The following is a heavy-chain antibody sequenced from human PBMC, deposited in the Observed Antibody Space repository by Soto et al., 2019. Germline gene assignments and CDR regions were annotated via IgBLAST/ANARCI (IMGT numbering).Heavy chain of an antibody. CDR1: GGSISNYY. V-gene: IGHV4-59*08. CDR3: ARRGPGGYCTGGQCPPVDH. CDR2: VYYDGSN. J-gene: IGHJ4*02. Sequence: QVQLQESGPGLVKPSETLSLTCTVSGGSISNYYWSWIRQPPGKSLEWIGYVYYDGSNNYNPSLKSRVTMSVDTSKNPVSLKLSSVTAAETAVYYCARRGPGGYCTGGQCPPVDHWGQGILVTVSS. D-gene: IGHD2-8*02.